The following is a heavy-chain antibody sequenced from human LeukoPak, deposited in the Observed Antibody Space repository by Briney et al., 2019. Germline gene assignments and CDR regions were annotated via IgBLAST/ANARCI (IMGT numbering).Heavy chain of an antibody. CDR2: IYYSGST. CDR1: GGSISSYY. Sequence: SETLSLTCTVSGGSISSYYWSWIRQPPGKGLEWIGYIYYSGSTNYNPSLKSRVTISVDTSKNQFSLKLSSVTAADTAVYYCAGQGVVPAAIFDYWGQGTLVTVSS. J-gene: IGHJ4*02. CDR3: AGQGVVPAAIFDY. V-gene: IGHV4-59*01. D-gene: IGHD2-2*01.